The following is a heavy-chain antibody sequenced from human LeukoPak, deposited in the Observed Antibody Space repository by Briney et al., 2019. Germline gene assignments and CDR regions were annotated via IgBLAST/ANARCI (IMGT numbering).Heavy chain of an antibody. CDR2: ISNAGGST. V-gene: IGHV3-23*01. J-gene: IGHJ4*02. CDR3: TKDGLRGYDFDY. D-gene: IGHD5-12*01. Sequence: GGSLRLSCAASGFTFSNAWMSWVRQAPGQGLKWVSTISNAGGSTNFADSVRGRFTISRDNSKYMVYLQMNSLRAEDTALYYCTKDGLRGYDFDYWGQGALVTVSS. CDR1: GFTFSNAW.